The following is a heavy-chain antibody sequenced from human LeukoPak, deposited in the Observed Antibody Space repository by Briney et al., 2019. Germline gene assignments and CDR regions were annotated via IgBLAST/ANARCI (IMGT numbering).Heavy chain of an antibody. CDR3: ARIQQLVRFHFDY. J-gene: IGHJ4*02. CDR1: GYTFTGYY. D-gene: IGHD6-13*01. V-gene: IGHV1-2*02. CDR2: VNPNSGGT. Sequence: ASVKVSCKASGYTFTGYYMHWVRHALGQGLEWMVWVNPNSGGTNYAQKVQGRVTMTRDTSSSTAYMELSRLRSDDTDVYYCARIQQLVRFHFDYWGQGTLVTVSS.